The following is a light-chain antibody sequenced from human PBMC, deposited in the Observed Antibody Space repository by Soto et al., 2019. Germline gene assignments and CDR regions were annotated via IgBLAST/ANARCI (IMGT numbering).Light chain of an antibody. V-gene: IGKV1-39*01. CDR1: QNINSY. Sequence: DIQMTQSPSSLSASVGDRVTITCRARQNINSYLNWYQQKPGKAPKLLIYAASTLQSGVPSRFSGSGSGTDFTLTISCLQSEDFATYYCQQYYSYLITFGQGTRLEI. J-gene: IGKJ5*01. CDR3: QQYYSYLIT. CDR2: AAS.